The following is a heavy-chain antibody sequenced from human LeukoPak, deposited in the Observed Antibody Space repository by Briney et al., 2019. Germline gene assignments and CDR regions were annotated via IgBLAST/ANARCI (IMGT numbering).Heavy chain of an antibody. Sequence: GGSLRLSCAASGFTFSSYGMHWVRQAPGKGLEWVAVISYDGSNKYYADSVKGRFTISRDNSKNTLYLQMNSLGAEDTAVYYCAKDGREQWLLDYWGQGTLVTVSS. V-gene: IGHV3-30*18. CDR1: GFTFSSYG. CDR3: AKDGREQWLLDY. J-gene: IGHJ4*02. CDR2: ISYDGSNK. D-gene: IGHD6-19*01.